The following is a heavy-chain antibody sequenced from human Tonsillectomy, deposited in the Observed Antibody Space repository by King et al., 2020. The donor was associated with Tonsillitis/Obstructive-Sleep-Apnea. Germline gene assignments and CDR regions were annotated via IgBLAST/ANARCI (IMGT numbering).Heavy chain of an antibody. V-gene: IGHV1-69*04. Sequence: VQLVQSGAEVKKTGSSVKVSCKASGGTFSSYAISWVRQAPGQGLEWMGRVIPILGIRKSAQKFQGRVTISADKSTTTAYMELSSLRSEDTAVYYCAREGTGRGTWGYTWFDSWGQGTLVTVSS. CDR2: VIPILGIR. CDR1: GGTFSSYA. D-gene: IGHD1-1*01. J-gene: IGHJ5*01. CDR3: AREGTGRGTWGYTWFDS.